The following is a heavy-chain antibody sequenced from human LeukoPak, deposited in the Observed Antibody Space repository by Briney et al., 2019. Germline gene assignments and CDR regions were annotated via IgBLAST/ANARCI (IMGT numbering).Heavy chain of an antibody. CDR1: GFPFSSYA. Sequence: GGSLRLSCAASGFPFSSYAMNWGRPAPGKGLEWVSVIAGSDGFTQYADSVKGRFTISRDNSKNTVYLQMNRLRVEDTALYYCVRSLDYWGQGTLVTVSS. V-gene: IGHV3-23*01. CDR2: IAGSDGFT. CDR3: VRSLDY. J-gene: IGHJ4*02.